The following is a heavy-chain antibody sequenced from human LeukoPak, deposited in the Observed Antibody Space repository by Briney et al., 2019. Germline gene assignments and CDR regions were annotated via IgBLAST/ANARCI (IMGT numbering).Heavy chain of an antibody. D-gene: IGHD2-15*01. CDR3: AVETYCSGGSCYG. J-gene: IGHJ4*02. CDR1: GFTFSDYY. Sequence: GGSLRLSCAASGFTFSDYYMSSIRQAPGKGLEWVSYISSSGSTIYYADSVKGRFTISRDNAKNSLYLQMNSLRAEDTAVYYCAVETYCSGGSCYGWGQGTLVTVSS. V-gene: IGHV3-11*04. CDR2: ISSSGSTI.